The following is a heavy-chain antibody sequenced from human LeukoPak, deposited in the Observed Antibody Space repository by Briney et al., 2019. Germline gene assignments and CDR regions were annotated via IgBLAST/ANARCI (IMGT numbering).Heavy chain of an antibody. Sequence: VASVKVSCKASGGTFSSYAISWVRQAPGQGLKWMGRIIPILGIANYAQKFQGRVTITADKSTSTAYMELSSLRSEDTAVYYCARAIVVHWFDPWGQGTLVTVSS. CDR1: GGTFSSYA. V-gene: IGHV1-69*04. J-gene: IGHJ5*02. CDR3: ARAIVVHWFDP. D-gene: IGHD3-22*01. CDR2: IIPILGIA.